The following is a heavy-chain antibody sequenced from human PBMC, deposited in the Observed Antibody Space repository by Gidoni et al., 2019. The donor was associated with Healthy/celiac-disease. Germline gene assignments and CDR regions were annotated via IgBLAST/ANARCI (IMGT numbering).Heavy chain of an antibody. J-gene: IGHJ3*02. V-gene: IGHV4-39*01. CDR1: GGSISSSSYY. D-gene: IGHD3-22*01. CDR2: IYYSGST. CDR3: ARAQYYYDSSGYHDAFDI. Sequence: QLQLQESGPGLVKPSETLSLTCTVSGGSISSSSYYWGWIRQPPGKGLEWIGSIYYSGSTYYNPSLKSRVTISVDTSKNQFSLKLSSVTAADTAVYYCARAQYYYDSSGYHDAFDIWGQGTMVTVSS.